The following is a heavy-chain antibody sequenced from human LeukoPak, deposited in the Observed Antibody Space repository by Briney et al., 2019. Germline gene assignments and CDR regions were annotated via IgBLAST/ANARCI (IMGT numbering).Heavy chain of an antibody. J-gene: IGHJ4*02. D-gene: IGHD3-10*01. Sequence: PGRSLRLSCAASGFTFSRYGMHWVRQAPGKGLEWVAVIWYDGSNKYYADSVKGRFTISRDNSKSTVSLQMNSLRAEDTAVYYCARPYYYGSGSYYPLDHWGQGTLVTVSS. V-gene: IGHV3-33*01. CDR3: ARPYYYGSGSYYPLDH. CDR2: IWYDGSNK. CDR1: GFTFSRYG.